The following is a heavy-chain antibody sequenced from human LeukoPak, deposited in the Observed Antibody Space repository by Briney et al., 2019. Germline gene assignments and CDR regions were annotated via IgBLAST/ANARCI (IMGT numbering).Heavy chain of an antibody. CDR3: ARVRGDYYGSGSYYTFDY. V-gene: IGHV3-21*01. D-gene: IGHD3-10*01. Sequence: GGSLRLSCVGSGFTLGSYSMNWVREAPGKGLEWVSLIERSIGHTSYPDSVRGRFAISRDDAKNSLYLQMNSLRAQDTAVYYCARVRGDYYGSGSYYTFDYWGQGTLVTVSS. J-gene: IGHJ4*02. CDR2: IERSIGHT. CDR1: GFTLGSYS.